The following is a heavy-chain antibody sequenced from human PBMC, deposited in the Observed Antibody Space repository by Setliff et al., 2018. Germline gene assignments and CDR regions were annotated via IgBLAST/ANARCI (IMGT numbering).Heavy chain of an antibody. D-gene: IGHD3-10*01. Sequence: ASVKVSCKASGYTFTSYDINWVRQATGQGLEWMGWMNPNSGNTGYAQKFQGRVTITRNASISTAYMELSSLRSEDTAVYYCARGLLWFGEPSWWGQGTLVTVSS. CDR3: ARGLLWFGEPSW. J-gene: IGHJ4*02. V-gene: IGHV1-8*03. CDR1: GYTFTSYD. CDR2: MNPNSGNT.